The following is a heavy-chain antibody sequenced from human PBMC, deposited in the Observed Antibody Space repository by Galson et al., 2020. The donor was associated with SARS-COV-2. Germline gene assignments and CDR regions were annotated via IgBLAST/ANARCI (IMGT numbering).Heavy chain of an antibody. CDR3: ARGASIAAHTDY. V-gene: IGHV1-18*04. CDR1: GFTFTNYG. CDR2: ISAYNGDI. J-gene: IGHJ4*02. Sequence: ASVKVSCKASGFTFTNYGINWVRQAPGQGLEWMGWISAYNGDINYAQKLQGRVTMTTDTSTSTAYMELRSLRSDDTAVYYCARGASIAAHTDYWGQGTLVTVSS. D-gene: IGHD6-6*01.